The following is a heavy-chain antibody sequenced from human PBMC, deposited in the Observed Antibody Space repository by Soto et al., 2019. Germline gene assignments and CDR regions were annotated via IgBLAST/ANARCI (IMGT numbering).Heavy chain of an antibody. CDR3: ARAVYCGDDCYSYGMDV. CDR2: INPHSGST. V-gene: IGHV1-2*06. CDR1: GYSFTDDY. Sequence: QVQVVQSGAEVTKPGASVKISCKTSGYSFTDDYLHWVRQAPGQGLEWVGRINPHSGSTNFAQKFLGRVSMTRDTSISTAYMELFSLTSDDTAIYYCARAVYCGDDCYSYGMDVWGQGTTVTVSS. D-gene: IGHD2-21*02. J-gene: IGHJ6*02.